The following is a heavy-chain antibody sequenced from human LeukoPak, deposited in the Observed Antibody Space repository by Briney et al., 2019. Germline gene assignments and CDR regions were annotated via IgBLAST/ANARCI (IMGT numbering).Heavy chain of an antibody. CDR3: AREELSGSSTSCCSGLGY. CDR2: INPNSGGT. CDR1: GYTFSDYY. D-gene: IGHD2-2*01. V-gene: IGHV1-2*02. Sequence: ASVKVSCKASGYTFSDYYMHWVLQAPGQGLEWMGWINPNSGGTNYAQKFQGRVTMTRDTSISTASMELSRLRSDDTAVYYCAREELSGSSTSCCSGLGYWGQGALVTVSS. J-gene: IGHJ4*02.